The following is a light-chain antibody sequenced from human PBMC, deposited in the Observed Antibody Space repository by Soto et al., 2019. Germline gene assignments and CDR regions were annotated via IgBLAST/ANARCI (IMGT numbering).Light chain of an antibody. J-gene: IGLJ2*01. V-gene: IGLV2-23*01. Sequence: QSALTQPASVSGSPGQSITISCTGTSSDVGSYNLVSWYQQHPGKAPKLLIYEGSKRPSGVSNRFSGSKSGNTASLTISGLQAEDEADYYCCSYAGIETIFGGGTKLNVL. CDR1: SSDVGSYNL. CDR3: CSYAGIETI. CDR2: EGS.